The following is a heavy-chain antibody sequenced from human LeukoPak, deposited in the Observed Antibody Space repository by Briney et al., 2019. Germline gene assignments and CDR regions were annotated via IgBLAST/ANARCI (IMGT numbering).Heavy chain of an antibody. J-gene: IGHJ4*02. CDR2: ISYDGSNK. CDR1: GFTFSTYG. Sequence: GGSLRLSCAASGFTFSTYGMHWVRQAPGKGLEWVAVISYDGSNKYYADSVKGRFTISRDNSKNTLYLQMNSLRAEDTAMYYCAKDSGSYLGYWGQGTLVTVSS. CDR3: AKDSGSYLGY. D-gene: IGHD1-26*01. V-gene: IGHV3-30*18.